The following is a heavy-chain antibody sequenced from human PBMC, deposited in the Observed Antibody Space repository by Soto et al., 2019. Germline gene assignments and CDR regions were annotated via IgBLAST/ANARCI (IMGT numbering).Heavy chain of an antibody. CDR2: IIPILGIA. Sequence: SVKVSCKASGGTFSSYTISWVRQAPGQGLEWMGRIIPILGIANYAQKFQGRVTITADKSTSTAYMELSSLRPEDTAVYYCAWSYCSSTSCYSLVYWGQGTLVTVSS. V-gene: IGHV1-69*02. CDR3: AWSYCSSTSCYSLVY. CDR1: GGTFSSYT. J-gene: IGHJ4*02. D-gene: IGHD2-2*01.